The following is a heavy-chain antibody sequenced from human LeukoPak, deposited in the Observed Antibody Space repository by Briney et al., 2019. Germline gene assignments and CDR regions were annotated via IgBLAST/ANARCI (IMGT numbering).Heavy chain of an antibody. CDR2: ISGSGGST. D-gene: IGHD6-19*01. V-gene: IGHV3-23*01. CDR1: GFTFSSYA. CDR3: ARDSAGYSSGWFSLAMDV. J-gene: IGHJ6*02. Sequence: GGSLRLSCAASGFTFSSYAMSWVRQAPGKGLEWVSAISGSGGSTYYADSVKGRFTISRDNSKNTLYLQMNSLRAEDTAVYYCARDSAGYSSGWFSLAMDVWGQGTTVTVSS.